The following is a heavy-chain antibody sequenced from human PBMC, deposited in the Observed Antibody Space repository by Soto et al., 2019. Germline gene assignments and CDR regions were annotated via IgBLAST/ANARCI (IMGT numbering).Heavy chain of an antibody. CDR2: ISANNGNT. D-gene: IGHD2-15*01. V-gene: IGHV1-18*01. Sequence: QVQLVQSGAEVKKPGASVKVSCKASGYTFTSYGISWARQAPGQGLEWMGWISANNGNTKYAQNFQGRGTMTTDTSTSTAYMELRSLRSDDTAVYYCARAYSPGLFDPWGQGTLVTVSS. CDR1: GYTFTSYG. J-gene: IGHJ5*02. CDR3: ARAYSPGLFDP.